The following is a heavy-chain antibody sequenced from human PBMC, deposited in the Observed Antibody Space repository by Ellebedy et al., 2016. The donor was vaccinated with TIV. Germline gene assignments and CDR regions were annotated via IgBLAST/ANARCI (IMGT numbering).Heavy chain of an antibody. V-gene: IGHV4-59*12. Sequence: MPSETLSLTCTLSGGSISSYYWSWIRQPPGKGLEWIGYIYYSGSTNYNPSLKSRVTISVDTSKNQFSLKLSSVTAADTAVYYCARGRAAVPFDPWGQGTLVTVSS. CDR1: GGSISSYY. D-gene: IGHD6-13*01. CDR2: IYYSGST. CDR3: ARGRAAVPFDP. J-gene: IGHJ5*02.